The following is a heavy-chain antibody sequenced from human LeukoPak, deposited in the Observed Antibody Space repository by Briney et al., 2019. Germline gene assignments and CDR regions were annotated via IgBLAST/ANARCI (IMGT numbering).Heavy chain of an antibody. J-gene: IGHJ6*04. D-gene: IGHD1-14*01. CDR2: VYTSGST. Sequence: ASETLSLTCTVPGGSIRSYYMRWIRQPPGKGLEWIGRVYTSGSTNYNPSLKSRLTISIDTSKNKFSLKLSTVTAEDTAVYYCARERYNYGIDFWGKGTPVTVSS. CDR3: ARERYNYGIDF. CDR1: GGSIRSYY. V-gene: IGHV4-4*07.